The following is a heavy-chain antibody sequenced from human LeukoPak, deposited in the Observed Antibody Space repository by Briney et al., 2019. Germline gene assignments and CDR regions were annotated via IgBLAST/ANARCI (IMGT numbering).Heavy chain of an antibody. CDR3: ATHDSSGYYGTGYFQH. V-gene: IGHV1-69*05. Sequence: SVKVSCKASGGTFSSYAISWVRQAPGQGLEWMGRIIPIFGTANYAQKFQGRVTITTDESTSTAYMELSSLRSEDTAVYYCATHDSSGYYGTGYFQHWGQGTLATVSS. D-gene: IGHD3-22*01. J-gene: IGHJ1*01. CDR2: IIPIFGTA. CDR1: GGTFSSYA.